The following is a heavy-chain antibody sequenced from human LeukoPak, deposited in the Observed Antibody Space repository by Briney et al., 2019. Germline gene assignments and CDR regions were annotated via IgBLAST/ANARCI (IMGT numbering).Heavy chain of an antibody. V-gene: IGHV1-69*05. Sequence: ASVKVSCKASGGTFSSYAISWVRQAPGQGLEWMGGIIPIFGTANYAQKFQGRVTITTDESTSTAYMELSSLRSEDTAVYYCASYGDYVFDYWGQGTLVTVSS. CDR2: IIPIFGTA. D-gene: IGHD4-17*01. CDR3: ASYGDYVFDY. J-gene: IGHJ4*02. CDR1: GGTFSSYA.